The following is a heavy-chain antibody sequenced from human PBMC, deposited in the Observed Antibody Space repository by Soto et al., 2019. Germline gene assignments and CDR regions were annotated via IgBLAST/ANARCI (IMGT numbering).Heavy chain of an antibody. D-gene: IGHD3-3*01. CDR3: ARGRGYYDFWSGYYNFDS. J-gene: IGHJ4*02. CDR2: IFYTGST. Sequence: PSETLSLTCTVSGGSISGANYFWGWLRQPPGKGPEWIGSIFYTGSTSYNPSLKDRVTISVDTSENQFSLKVNFLTAADTAVYFCARGRGYYDFWSGYYNFDSWGLGSLVTAPQ. CDR1: GGSISGANYF. V-gene: IGHV4-39*01.